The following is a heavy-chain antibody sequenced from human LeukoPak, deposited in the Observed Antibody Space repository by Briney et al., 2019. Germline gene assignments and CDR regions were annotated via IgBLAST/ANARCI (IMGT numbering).Heavy chain of an antibody. CDR1: GGSFSGYY. D-gene: IGHD2-15*01. Sequence: SETLSLTCAVYGGSFSGYYWSWIRQPPGKGLEWIGEISHSGSTNYNPSLKSRVTISVDTSKNQFSLKLSSVTAADTAVYYCARGGSRIVVVVAARKPHYFDYWGQGTLVTVSS. V-gene: IGHV4-34*01. CDR3: ARGGSRIVVVVAARKPHYFDY. J-gene: IGHJ4*02. CDR2: ISHSGST.